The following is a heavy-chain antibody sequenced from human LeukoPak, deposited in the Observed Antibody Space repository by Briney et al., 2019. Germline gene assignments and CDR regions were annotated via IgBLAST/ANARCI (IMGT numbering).Heavy chain of an antibody. CDR3: AKDYGASSWCDY. Sequence: SGGSLRLSCAASGFTFSSYGMHWVRQAPGKGLEWVAVISYDGSNKYYADSVKGRFTISRDNSKNTLYLQMNSLRAEDTAVYYCAKDYGASSWCDYWGQGTLVTVSS. CDR2: ISYDGSNK. D-gene: IGHD6-13*01. CDR1: GFTFSSYG. V-gene: IGHV3-30*18. J-gene: IGHJ4*02.